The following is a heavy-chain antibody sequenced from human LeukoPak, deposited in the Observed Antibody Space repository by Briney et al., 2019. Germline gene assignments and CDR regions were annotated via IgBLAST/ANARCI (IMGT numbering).Heavy chain of an antibody. CDR1: GGTFSSYA. J-gene: IGHJ1*01. Sequence: SVKVSCKASGGTFSSYAISWVRQAPGQGLEWMGRIIPILSIANYAQKFQGRVTITADKSTSTAYMELSSLRSEDTAVYYCARDGHEYYETYPEYFQHWGQGTLVTVSS. CDR2: IIPILSIA. V-gene: IGHV1-69*04. D-gene: IGHD3-22*01. CDR3: ARDGHEYYETYPEYFQH.